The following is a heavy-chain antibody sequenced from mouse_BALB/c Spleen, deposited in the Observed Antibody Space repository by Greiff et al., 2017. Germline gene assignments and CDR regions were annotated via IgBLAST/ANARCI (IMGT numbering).Heavy chain of an antibody. Sequence: EAKVVESGGGLVQPGGSLKLSCAASGFDFSRYWMSWVRQAPGKGLEWIGEINPDSSTINYTPSLKDKFIISRDNAKNTLYLQMSKVRSEDTALYYCARRWEYAMDYWGQGTSVTVSS. CDR3: ARRWEYAMDY. CDR1: GFDFSRYW. J-gene: IGHJ4*01. V-gene: IGHV4-1*02. D-gene: IGHD2-3*01. CDR2: INPDSSTI.